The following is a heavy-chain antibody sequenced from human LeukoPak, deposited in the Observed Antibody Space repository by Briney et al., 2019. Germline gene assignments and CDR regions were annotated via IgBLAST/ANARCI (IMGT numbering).Heavy chain of an antibody. CDR3: ARVGRFPECNYYYMDV. V-gene: IGHV4-4*09. CDR2: IYTSDST. J-gene: IGHJ6*03. CDR1: GGSISSYY. Sequence: SETLSLTCTVSGGSISSYYWTWIRQPPGKGLEWIGTIYTSDSTNYNPSLKSRLTISVDTSSNQFSLKLTSVTAADTAVYYCARVGRFPECNYYYMDVWGQGTLVTVSS.